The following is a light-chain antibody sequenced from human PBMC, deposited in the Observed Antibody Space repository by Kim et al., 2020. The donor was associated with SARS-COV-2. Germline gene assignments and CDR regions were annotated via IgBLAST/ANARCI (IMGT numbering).Light chain of an antibody. CDR1: ASDVGGYTY. V-gene: IGLV2-14*03. Sequence: GRSITISCTGTASDVGGYTYVSWYPPHPGKAPKLMIYDVSNRPSGVSNRFSGSKSGNTASLTISGLQAEDEADYYCSSYTSSSTRGFGTGTKVTVL. CDR2: DVS. J-gene: IGLJ1*01. CDR3: SSYTSSSTRG.